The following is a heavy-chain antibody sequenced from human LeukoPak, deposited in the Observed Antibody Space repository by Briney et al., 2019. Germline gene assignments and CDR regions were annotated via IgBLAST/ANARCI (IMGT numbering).Heavy chain of an antibody. CDR2: ISGSGGST. CDR3: AKDHGRGTYYYGSGSYLTLDY. Sequence: GGSLRLSCAASGFTFSSYGMSWVRQAPGKGLEWVSAISGSGGSTYYADSVKGRFTISRDNSKNTLYLQMNSLRAEDTAVYYCAKDHGRGTYYYGSGSYLTLDYWGQGTLVTVSS. CDR1: GFTFSSYG. J-gene: IGHJ4*02. V-gene: IGHV3-23*01. D-gene: IGHD3-10*01.